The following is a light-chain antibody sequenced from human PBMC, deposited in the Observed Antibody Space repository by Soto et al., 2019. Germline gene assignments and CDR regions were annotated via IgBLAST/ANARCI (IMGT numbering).Light chain of an antibody. Sequence: EIMMTQSPGTLSASPGERATLSCRASQSVYSNLAWYQQKPGQAPRLLIYAVSTRAIGIPARFSGGGSGTDSTLAIRGLQSEDFAVYYCEAYNKWPLTFGQGTKVEIK. J-gene: IGKJ1*01. CDR3: EAYNKWPLT. V-gene: IGKV3-15*01. CDR2: AVS. CDR1: QSVYSN.